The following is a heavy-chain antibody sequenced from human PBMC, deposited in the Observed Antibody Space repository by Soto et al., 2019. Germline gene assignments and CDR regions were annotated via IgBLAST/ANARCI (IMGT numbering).Heavy chain of an antibody. Sequence: QVQLQESGPGLVKPSETLSLTCTVSGGSMSSYYWNWIRQPPGKGLEWIGYIYYSGSTNYNPSLKSRVTILIDTSKNQFSLNLSTVTAADPAVYYCARQGRGSSLTADYWGQGTLVTVSS. J-gene: IGHJ4*02. CDR2: IYYSGST. CDR1: GGSMSSYY. D-gene: IGHD3-10*01. V-gene: IGHV4-59*08. CDR3: ARQGRGSSLTADY.